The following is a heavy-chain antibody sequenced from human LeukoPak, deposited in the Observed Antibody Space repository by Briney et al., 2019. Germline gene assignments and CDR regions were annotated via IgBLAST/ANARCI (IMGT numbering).Heavy chain of an antibody. D-gene: IGHD6-13*01. V-gene: IGHV1-69*13. CDR2: IIPIFGTA. J-gene: IGHJ4*02. Sequence: SVKVSCKASGGTFSSYAISWVRQAPGQGLEWMGGIIPIFGTANYAQKFQGRVTITADESTSTAYMELSSLRSEDTAVYYCARGSLSSSWDEEYFDYWGQGTLVTVSS. CDR1: GGTFSSYA. CDR3: ARGSLSSSWDEEYFDY.